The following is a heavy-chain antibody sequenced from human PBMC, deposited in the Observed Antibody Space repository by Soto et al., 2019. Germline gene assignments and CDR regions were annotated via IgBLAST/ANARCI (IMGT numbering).Heavy chain of an antibody. D-gene: IGHD1-26*01. CDR3: AKGSGRYFSGMDV. V-gene: IGHV3-30*18. Sequence: QVQLVESGGGVVLPGRSLRLSCAASGFTFSNYGMHWVRQAPGKGLEWVAVISYDGSDDYYADSVKGRFTISRDSSTNTAYLQMTSLRPEDAAAYYCAKGSGRYFSGMDVWGQGTTVTVSS. CDR2: ISYDGSDD. CDR1: GFTFSNYG. J-gene: IGHJ6*02.